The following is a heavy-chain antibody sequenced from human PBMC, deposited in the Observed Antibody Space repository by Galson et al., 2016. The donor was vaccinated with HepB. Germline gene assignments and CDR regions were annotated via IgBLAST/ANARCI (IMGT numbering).Heavy chain of an antibody. CDR1: GYTFTSYA. D-gene: IGHD5-24*01. CDR2: INAGNGNT. CDR3: ARGHAGWLYN. Sequence: SVKVSCKGSGYTFTSYAMHWVRQAPGQRLEWMGWINAGNGNTKYSQKFQGRVTITRDTSASTAYMELSSLTSEDTAVYYCARGHAGWLYNWGQGTLGTVSS. J-gene: IGHJ4*02. V-gene: IGHV1-3*01.